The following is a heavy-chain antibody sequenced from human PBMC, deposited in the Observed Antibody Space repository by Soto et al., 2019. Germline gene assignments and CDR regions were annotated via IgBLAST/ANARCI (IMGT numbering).Heavy chain of an antibody. V-gene: IGHV4-30-2*01. Sequence: PSETLSLTCAVSGGSISSGGYSWSWIRQPPGKGLEWIGYIYHSGSTYYNPSLKSRVTISVDRSKNQFSLKPSSVTAADTAVYYCARSPRTPIAAAGLDWFDPWGQGTLVTVSS. J-gene: IGHJ5*02. D-gene: IGHD6-13*01. CDR1: GGSISSGGYS. CDR2: IYHSGST. CDR3: ARSPRTPIAAAGLDWFDP.